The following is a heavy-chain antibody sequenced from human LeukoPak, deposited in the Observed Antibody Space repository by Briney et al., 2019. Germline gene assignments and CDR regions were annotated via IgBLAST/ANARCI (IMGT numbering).Heavy chain of an antibody. V-gene: IGHV5-51*01. D-gene: IGHD1-26*01. CDR3: VRHSLGTYYFDL. CDR2: IYPDDSDT. J-gene: IGHJ4*02. Sequence: GESLKISCKGSGYSFTSYWIGWVRQMPGKGLESMGIIYPDDSDTRYTPSSQGQVTFSADKSSSTAYLQWTSLKASDTAMYYCVRHSLGTYYFDLWGQGTPVTVSS. CDR1: GYSFTSYW.